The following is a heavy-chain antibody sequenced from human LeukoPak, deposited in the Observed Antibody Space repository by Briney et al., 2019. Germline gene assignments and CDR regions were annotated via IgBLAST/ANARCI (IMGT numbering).Heavy chain of an antibody. CDR1: GFNFSNYS. J-gene: IGHJ4*02. CDR3: TKDPDYGDYAFDY. D-gene: IGHD4-17*01. CDR2: ISYDGSNN. Sequence: GGSLRLSCAASGFNFSNYSMHWVRQAPGKGLEWLTVISYDGSNNYYVDSVKGRFTVSRDNSKNTLYLLMNSLRPEDTAVYYCTKDPDYGDYAFDYWGQGTLVTVSS. V-gene: IGHV3-30*18.